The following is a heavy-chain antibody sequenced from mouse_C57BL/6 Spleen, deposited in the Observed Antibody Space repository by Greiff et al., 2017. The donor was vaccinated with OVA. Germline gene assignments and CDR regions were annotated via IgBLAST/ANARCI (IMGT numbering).Heavy chain of an antibody. Sequence: QVQLQQSGPGLVQPSQSLSITCTVSGFSLTSYGVHWVRQSPGKGLEWLGVIRRGGSTDYNADFMTRLSITTDTSECQVFFRMNSLQADATAIYSCAKSPSTVVDAMDYWGQGTSVTVSS. V-gene: IGHV2-5*01. CDR2: IRRGGST. J-gene: IGHJ4*01. D-gene: IGHD1-1*01. CDR3: AKSPSTVVDAMDY. CDR1: GFSLTSYG.